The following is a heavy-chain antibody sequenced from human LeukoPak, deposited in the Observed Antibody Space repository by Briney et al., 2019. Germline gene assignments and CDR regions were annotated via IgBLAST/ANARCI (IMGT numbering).Heavy chain of an antibody. J-gene: IGHJ6*02. CDR1: GFTFSSYW. Sequence: GGSLRLSCTASGFTFSSYWMSWVRQAPGKGLEWVSAISGSGGSTYYADSVKGRFTISRDNSKNTLYLQMNSLRAEDTAVYYCAKDSSRLYYYYGMDVWGQGTTVTVSS. CDR2: ISGSGGST. CDR3: AKDSSRLYYYYGMDV. D-gene: IGHD2-2*01. V-gene: IGHV3-23*01.